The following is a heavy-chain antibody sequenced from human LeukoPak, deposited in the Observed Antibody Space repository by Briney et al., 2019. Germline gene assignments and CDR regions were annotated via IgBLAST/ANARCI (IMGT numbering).Heavy chain of an antibody. J-gene: IGHJ4*02. CDR3: ARALVATIDDH. V-gene: IGHV3-48*01. CDR2: ISSSSSTI. CDR1: GFTFSSYS. D-gene: IGHD5-12*01. Sequence: PGGSLRLSCAASGFTFSSYSMNWVRQAPGKGLEWVSYISSSSSTIYYADSVKGRFTISRDNAKNSLYLQMDSLRAEDTAVYYCARALVATIDDHWGQGTLVTVSS.